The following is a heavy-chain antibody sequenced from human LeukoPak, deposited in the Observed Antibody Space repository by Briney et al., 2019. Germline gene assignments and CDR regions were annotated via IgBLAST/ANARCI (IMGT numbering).Heavy chain of an antibody. CDR1: GFIFSDHH. CDR2: VRNKANTYST. Sequence: GGSLRLSCAASGFIFSDHHMDWVRQAPGKGLEWVGRVRNKANTYSTNYAASVKGRFSITRNDSMNSVYLQMNSLKTEDTAVYYCVRVWRGYYFDSWGQGILVTVSS. D-gene: IGHD3-10*01. V-gene: IGHV3-72*01. J-gene: IGHJ4*02. CDR3: VRVWRGYYFDS.